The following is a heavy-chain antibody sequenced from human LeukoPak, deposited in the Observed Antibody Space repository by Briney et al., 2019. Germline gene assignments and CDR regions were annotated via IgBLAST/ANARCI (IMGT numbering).Heavy chain of an antibody. D-gene: IGHD3-22*01. CDR2: ISYDGSNK. CDR3: ARTNYYDSSGYFPPGC. CDR1: GFTFSSYA. V-gene: IGHV3-30*04. Sequence: GGSLRLSCAASGFTFSSYAMHWVRQAPGKGLEWVAVISYDGSNKYYADSVKGRFTISRDNSKNTLYLQMNSLRAEDTAVYYCARTNYYDSSGYFPPGCWGQGTLVTVSS. J-gene: IGHJ4*02.